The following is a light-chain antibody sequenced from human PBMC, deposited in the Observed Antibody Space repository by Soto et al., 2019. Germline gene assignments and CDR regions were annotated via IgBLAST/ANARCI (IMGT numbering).Light chain of an antibody. Sequence: DIQLTQSPSFLSAAVGDRVTITCQASQGISSYFAWYQQKPGKAPKLLIYPASSLESGVPSRFSGSGSGTEFTLTISSLQPEDFATYYCQQLNSYPLTFGGGTKVEIK. V-gene: IGKV1-9*01. CDR1: QGISSY. CDR2: PAS. CDR3: QQLNSYPLT. J-gene: IGKJ4*01.